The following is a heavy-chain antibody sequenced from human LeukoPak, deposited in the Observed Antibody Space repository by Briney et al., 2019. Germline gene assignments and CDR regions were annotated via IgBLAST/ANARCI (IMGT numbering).Heavy chain of an antibody. CDR3: ARGPRGYSYGFRGNWFDP. J-gene: IGHJ5*02. D-gene: IGHD5-18*01. Sequence: SETLSLTCAVYGGSFSGYYWSWIRQPPGKGLEWIGEINHSGSTNYNPSLKSRVTISVDTSKNQFSLKLSSVTAADTAVCYCARGPRGYSYGFRGNWFDPWGQGTLVTVSS. CDR2: INHSGST. CDR1: GGSFSGYY. V-gene: IGHV4-34*01.